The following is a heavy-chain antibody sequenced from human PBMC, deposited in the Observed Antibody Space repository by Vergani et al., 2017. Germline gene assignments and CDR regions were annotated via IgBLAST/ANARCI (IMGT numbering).Heavy chain of an antibody. V-gene: IGHV1-46*01. CDR3: ARWRGELPGADY. D-gene: IGHD1-26*01. CDR2: INPSGGST. J-gene: IGHJ4*02. CDR1: GYTFITYY. Sequence: QVQLVQSGAEVKKPGASVKLSCKASGYTFITYYIHWVRQAPGQGLEWMGIINPSGGSTSYAQKFQGRVTMTRATSTSTVYMEMTSLRSEDTAVYYCARWRGELPGADYWGQGTLVTVSS.